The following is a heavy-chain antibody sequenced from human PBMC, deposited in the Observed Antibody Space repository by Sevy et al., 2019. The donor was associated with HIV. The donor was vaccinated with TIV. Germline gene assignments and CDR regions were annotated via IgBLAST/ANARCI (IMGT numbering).Heavy chain of an antibody. D-gene: IGHD4-17*01. CDR1: GGSISSYY. J-gene: IGHJ4*02. CDR2: IYYSGST. Sequence: SETLSLTCTVSGGSISSYYWSWIRQPPGKGLEWIGYIYYSGSTNYNPSLKSRVTISVDTSKNQFSLKLSSVTAADTVVYYCVRHSDDYGDYVFAYWGQGTLVTVSS. CDR3: VRHSDDYGDYVFAY. V-gene: IGHV4-59*08.